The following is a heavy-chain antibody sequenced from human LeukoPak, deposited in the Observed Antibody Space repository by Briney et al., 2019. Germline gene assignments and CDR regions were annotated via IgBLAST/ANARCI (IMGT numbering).Heavy chain of an antibody. Sequence: PSETLSLTCAVYGGSFSGYYWSWIRQHPGKGLEWIGYIYYSGSTYYNPSLKSRVTISVDTSKNQFSLKLSSVTAADTAVYYCARAKKGDWFDPWGQGTLVTVSS. CDR2: IYYSGST. J-gene: IGHJ5*02. V-gene: IGHV4-31*11. CDR1: GGSFSGYY. CDR3: ARAKKGDWFDP.